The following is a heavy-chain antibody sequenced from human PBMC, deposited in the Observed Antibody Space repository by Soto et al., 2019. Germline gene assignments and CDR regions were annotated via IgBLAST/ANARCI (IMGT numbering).Heavy chain of an antibody. CDR3: ARGEEDILTGTRYYYMDV. CDR2: ISSSSSTI. D-gene: IGHD3-9*01. Sequence: GGSLRLSCAASGFTFSSYSMNWVRQAPGKGLEWVSYISSSSSTIYYADSVKGRFTISRDNAKNSLYLQMNSLRAEDTAVYYCARGEEDILTGTRYYYMDVWGKGTTVTVSS. J-gene: IGHJ6*03. CDR1: GFTFSSYS. V-gene: IGHV3-48*01.